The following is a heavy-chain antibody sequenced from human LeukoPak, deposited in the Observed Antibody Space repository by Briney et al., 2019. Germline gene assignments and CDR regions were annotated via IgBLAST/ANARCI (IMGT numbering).Heavy chain of an antibody. CDR1: GGSFSGYH. D-gene: IGHD6-13*01. CDR3: ARRGITYSTSFFDS. V-gene: IGHV4-34*01. J-gene: IGHJ4*02. CDR2: IYYTGST. Sequence: SETLSLTCAVYGGSFSGYHWSWIRQSPGKGLEWIGSIYYTGSTYYNPSLKSRVAISVDTSKSEFSLMVHSVTAADTAMYYCARRGITYSTSFFDSWGQGTLVTVAS.